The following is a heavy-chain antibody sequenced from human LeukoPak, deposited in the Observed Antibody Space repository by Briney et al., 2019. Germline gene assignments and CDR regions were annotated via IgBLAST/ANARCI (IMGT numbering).Heavy chain of an antibody. CDR1: GGSVSSGSYY. CDR2: IYYSGST. D-gene: IGHD2-15*01. V-gene: IGHV4-61*01. CDR3: ARAADNYYHYYGMDV. Sequence: SETLSLTCTVSGGSVSSGSYYWSWIRQPPGKGLEWIGYIYYSGSTNYNPSLKSRVTISVDTSKNQFSLKLSSVTAADTAVYYCARAADNYYHYYGMDVWGKGTTVTVSS. J-gene: IGHJ6*04.